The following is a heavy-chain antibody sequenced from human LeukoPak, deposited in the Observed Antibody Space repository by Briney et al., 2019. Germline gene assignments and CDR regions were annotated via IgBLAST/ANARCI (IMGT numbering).Heavy chain of an antibody. J-gene: IGHJ6*03. CDR2: IYTSGTT. Sequence: SETLSLTCTVSGGSIGGYYWSWIRQPPGKGLEWIGYIYTSGTTNYNPSLKSRVTMSVDTSKNQFSLKLSSVTAADTAMYYCATLEWAGGYYYMDVWGKGTTVTVSS. CDR3: ATLEWAGGYYYMDV. CDR1: GGSIGGYY. D-gene: IGHD1-26*01. V-gene: IGHV4-4*09.